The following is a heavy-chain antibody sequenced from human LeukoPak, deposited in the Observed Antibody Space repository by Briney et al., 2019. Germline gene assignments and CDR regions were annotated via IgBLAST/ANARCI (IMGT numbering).Heavy chain of an antibody. CDR1: GYTFTSYG. CDR3: ARDAPRYYGSGSEGTIFNWFDP. D-gene: IGHD3-10*01. J-gene: IGHJ5*02. V-gene: IGHV1-18*01. Sequence: ASMKVSCKASGYTFTSYGISWVRQAPGQGLEWMGWISAYNGNTNYAQKLQGRVTMTTDTSTSTAYMELRSLRSDDTAVYYCARDAPRYYGSGSEGTIFNWFDPWGQGTLVTVSS. CDR2: ISAYNGNT.